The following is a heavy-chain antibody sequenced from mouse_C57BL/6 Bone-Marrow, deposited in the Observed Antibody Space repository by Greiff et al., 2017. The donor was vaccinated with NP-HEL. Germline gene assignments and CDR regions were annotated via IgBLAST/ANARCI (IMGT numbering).Heavy chain of an antibody. CDR1: GFNIKDDY. Sequence: VQLKESGAELVRPGASVKLSCTASGFNIKDDYMHWVKQRPEQGLEWIGWIDPENGDTEYASKFQGKATITADTSSNTAYLQLSSLTSEDTAVYYCTTTGRSYAMDYWGQGTSVTVSS. CDR3: TTTGRSYAMDY. J-gene: IGHJ4*01. CDR2: IDPENGDT. V-gene: IGHV14-4*01. D-gene: IGHD1-1*01.